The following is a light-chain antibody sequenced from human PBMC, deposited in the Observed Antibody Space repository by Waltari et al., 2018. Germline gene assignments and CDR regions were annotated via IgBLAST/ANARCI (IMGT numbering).Light chain of an antibody. Sequence: QSALTPPASVSGSPGQSITISCTGTSSDFGRYNYVSWYQQYPGKAPKLIIFEVSNRPSGVSDRFSGSKSGNTASLTVSGLQAEDEAVYYCSSYTIDTTPPLYVFGTGTKVTVL. CDR1: SSDFGRYNY. CDR3: SSYTIDTTPPLYV. V-gene: IGLV2-14*01. CDR2: EVS. J-gene: IGLJ1*01.